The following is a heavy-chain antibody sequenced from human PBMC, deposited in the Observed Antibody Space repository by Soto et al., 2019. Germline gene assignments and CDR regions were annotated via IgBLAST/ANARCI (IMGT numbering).Heavy chain of an antibody. CDR1: GFTFSSYG. CDR2: ISYDGSNK. V-gene: IGHV3-30*18. D-gene: IGHD2-15*01. Sequence: ESGGGVVQPGRSLRLSCAASGFTFSSYGMHWVRQAPGKGLEWVAVISYDGSNKYYADSVKGRFTISRDNSKNTLYLQMNSLRAEDTAVSYCAKDRWKRLYYFDYWGQGTLVTVSS. CDR3: AKDRWKRLYYFDY. J-gene: IGHJ4*02.